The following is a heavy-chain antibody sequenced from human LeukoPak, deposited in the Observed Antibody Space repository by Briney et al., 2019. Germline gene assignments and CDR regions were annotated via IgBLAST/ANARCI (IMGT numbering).Heavy chain of an antibody. V-gene: IGHV3-74*01. Sequence: GGSLRLSCAASGFTFSSYWMHWVRPAPGKGLVLVSRTNNDGSVTNYADSVKGRFTISRDNAKNTVYLQMNSLRAEDTAVYYCARDPSSFGGYFDYWGQGTVVSVSS. CDR3: ARDPSSFGGYFDY. J-gene: IGHJ4*02. CDR2: TNNDGSVT. CDR1: GFTFSSYW. D-gene: IGHD3-16*01.